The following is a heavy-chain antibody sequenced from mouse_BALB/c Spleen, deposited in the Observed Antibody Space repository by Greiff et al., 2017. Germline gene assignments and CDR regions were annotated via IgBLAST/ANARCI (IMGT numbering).Heavy chain of an antibody. CDR3: TNSKAMITAGLAY. Sequence: VQLQQSGTVLARPGASVKMSCKASGYTFTSYWMHWVKQRPGQGLEWIGAIYPGNSDTSYNQKFKGKAKLTAVTSTSTAYMELSSLTNEDSAVYYCTNSKAMITAGLAYWGQGTLVTVSA. CDR1: GYTFTSYW. J-gene: IGHJ3*01. D-gene: IGHD2-4*01. V-gene: IGHV1-5*01. CDR2: IYPGNSDT.